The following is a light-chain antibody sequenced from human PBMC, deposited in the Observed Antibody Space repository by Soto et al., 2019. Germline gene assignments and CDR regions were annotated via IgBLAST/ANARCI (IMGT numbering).Light chain of an antibody. CDR3: LLDFRYFWA. Sequence: AIQLTQSPSSLSASVGDGVTITCRASEAMRSALGWYQQKPGKVPKLLIYAASILQSGVPSRFSGSGSGTDFTLTISSLQPEDFATYYCLLDFRYFWAFGQGTKV. J-gene: IGKJ1*01. CDR1: EAMRSA. V-gene: IGKV1-6*01. CDR2: AAS.